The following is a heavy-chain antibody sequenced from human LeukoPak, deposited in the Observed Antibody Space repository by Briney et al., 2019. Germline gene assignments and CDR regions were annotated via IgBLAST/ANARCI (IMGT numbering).Heavy chain of an antibody. CDR1: GFTVSNNY. D-gene: IGHD3-3*01. V-gene: IGHV3-66*01. J-gene: IGHJ6*03. CDR2: IYSGGST. CDR3: ARDLNDFWSGSYMDV. Sequence: GGSLRLSCAASGFTVSNNYMSWVRQAPGKGLEWVSLIYSGGSTYYADSVKDRFTISRDNSKNTLYLQMNSLRVEDTAVYYCARDLNDFWSGSYMDVWGKGTTVTVSS.